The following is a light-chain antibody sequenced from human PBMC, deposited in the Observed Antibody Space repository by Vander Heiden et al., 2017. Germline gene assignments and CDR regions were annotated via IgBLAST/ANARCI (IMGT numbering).Light chain of an antibody. CDR2: AAS. CDR1: QRIYNY. J-gene: IGKJ4*01. Sequence: DIQVTQSPPSLRASGGDRVSITCRASQRIYNYLDWYQQKPGQPPQLLIYAASNLDGGVPYRFTGSGSGTDFILTITSVQPEDVATYYCQQGYSSPHTFGGGTKVE. CDR3: QQGYSSPHT. V-gene: IGKV1-39*01.